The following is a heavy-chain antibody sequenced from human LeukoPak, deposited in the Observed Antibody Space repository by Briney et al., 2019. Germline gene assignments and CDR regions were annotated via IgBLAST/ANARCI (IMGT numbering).Heavy chain of an antibody. CDR1: GFTFDDYA. CDR2: ISWNSGSI. D-gene: IGHD3-22*01. CDR3: AKDADSSGYYGVGFDY. V-gene: IGHV3-9*01. Sequence: GGSLRLSCAASGFTFDDYAMHWVRQAPGKGLEWVSGISWNSGSIGYADSVKGRFTISRDNAKNSLYLRMNSLRAEDTALYYCAKDADSSGYYGVGFDYWGQGTLVTVSS. J-gene: IGHJ4*02.